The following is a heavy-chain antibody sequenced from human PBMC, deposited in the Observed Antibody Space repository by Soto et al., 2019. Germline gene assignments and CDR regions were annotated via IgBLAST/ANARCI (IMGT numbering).Heavy chain of an antibody. V-gene: IGHV5-10-1*01. CDR2: IDPSDSYT. CDR1: GYSFTSYW. CDR3: ARNRGYSGYVFDY. J-gene: IGHJ4*02. Sequence: PGESLKISCNGSGYSFTSYWISWVRQMPGKGLEWMGRIDPSDSYTNYSPSFQGHVTISADKSISTAYLQWSSLKASDTAMYYCARNRGYSGYVFDYWGQGTLVTVSS. D-gene: IGHD5-12*01.